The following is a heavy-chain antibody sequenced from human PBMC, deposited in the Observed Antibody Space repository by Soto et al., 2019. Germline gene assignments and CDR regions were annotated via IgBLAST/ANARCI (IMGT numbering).Heavy chain of an antibody. CDR2: INAGNGNT. D-gene: IGHD6-19*01. V-gene: IGHV1-3*05. Sequence: QVQLVQSGAEEKKPGASVKVSCKASGYTFTGYAMHWVRQAPGQRLEWMGWINAGNGNTKYSQKFQGRVTITRDTSASTAYMELSSLRSEDTAVYYCAGAVAVAADFDYWGQGPLVTVSS. J-gene: IGHJ4*02. CDR3: AGAVAVAADFDY. CDR1: GYTFTGYA.